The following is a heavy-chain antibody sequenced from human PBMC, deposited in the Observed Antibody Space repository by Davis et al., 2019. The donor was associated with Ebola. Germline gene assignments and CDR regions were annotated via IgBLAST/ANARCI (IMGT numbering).Heavy chain of an antibody. CDR1: GSTFSSYG. CDR3: ARITKRYYYYGMDV. Sequence: GGSLRLSCAASGSTFSSYGMHWVRQAPGKGLEWVAVISYDGSNKYYADSVKGRFTISRDNSKNTLYLQMNSLRAEDTAVYYCARITKRYYYYGMDVWGQGTTVTVSS. D-gene: IGHD2-2*01. J-gene: IGHJ6*02. CDR2: ISYDGSNK. V-gene: IGHV3-30*03.